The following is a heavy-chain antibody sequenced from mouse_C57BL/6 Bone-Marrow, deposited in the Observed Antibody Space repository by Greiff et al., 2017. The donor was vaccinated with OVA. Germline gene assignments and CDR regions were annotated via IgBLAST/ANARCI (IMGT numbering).Heavy chain of an antibody. J-gene: IGHJ3*01. V-gene: IGHV1-55*01. Sequence: QVQLQQPGAELVKPGASVKMSCKASGYTFTSHWITWVKQRPGQGLEWIGDIYPGSGSTNYNEKFKSKATLTVDTSSSTAYMQLSSLTSEDSAVYYCARGVLRSTWVAYWGQGTLVTVSA. CDR3: ARGVLRSTWVAY. CDR2: IYPGSGST. D-gene: IGHD1-1*01. CDR1: GYTFTSHW.